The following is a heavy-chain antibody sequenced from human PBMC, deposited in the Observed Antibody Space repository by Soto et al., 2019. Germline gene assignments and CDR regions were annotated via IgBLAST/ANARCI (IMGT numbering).Heavy chain of an antibody. V-gene: IGHV3-23*01. CDR3: ARTYSGSYRNWFDP. J-gene: IGHJ5*02. D-gene: IGHD1-26*01. CDR2: ISGSGGST. CDR1: GFTFSSYA. Sequence: GRSLRLSCAASGFTFSSYAMSWVRQAPGKGLEWVSAISGSGGSTYHGDSVKGRFTIARDNSKNTLYLQMNSLRAEDTAVYYCARTYSGSYRNWFDPWGQGTLDTVTS.